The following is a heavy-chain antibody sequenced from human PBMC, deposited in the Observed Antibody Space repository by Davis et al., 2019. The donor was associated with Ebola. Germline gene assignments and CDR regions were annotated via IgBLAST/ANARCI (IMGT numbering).Heavy chain of an antibody. D-gene: IGHD6-6*01. V-gene: IGHV1-8*01. Sequence: ASVKVSRKASGYTFTSYDINWVRQATGQGLEWMGWMNPNSGNTGYAQKFQGRVTMTRNTSISTAYMELSSLRSEDTAVYYCARRIAARPNWFDPWGQGTLVTVSS. CDR2: MNPNSGNT. CDR3: ARRIAARPNWFDP. CDR1: GYTFTSYD. J-gene: IGHJ5*02.